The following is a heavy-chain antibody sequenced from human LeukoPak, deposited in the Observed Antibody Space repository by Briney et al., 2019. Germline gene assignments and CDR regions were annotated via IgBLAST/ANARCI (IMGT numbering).Heavy chain of an antibody. V-gene: IGHV3-7*01. J-gene: IGHJ4*02. CDR3: ARVGIAYYYDSSGYYTDF. D-gene: IGHD3-22*01. CDR2: IKQDGSEK. Sequence: PGGSLRLSCAASGFTFSIYWMSWVRQAPGKGLEWVANIKQDGSEKYYVDSVKGRFTISRDNAKNSLYLQMNSLRAEDTAVYYRARVGIAYYYDSSGYYTDFWGQGTLVTVSS. CDR1: GFTFSIYW.